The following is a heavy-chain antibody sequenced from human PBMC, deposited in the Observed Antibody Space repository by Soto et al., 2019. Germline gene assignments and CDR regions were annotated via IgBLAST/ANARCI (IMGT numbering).Heavy chain of an antibody. J-gene: IGHJ4*02. D-gene: IGHD2-21*02. CDR2: IIPIFGTA. CDR1: GGTFSSYA. CDR3: ARVAYCGGDCTRGDDY. Sequence: QVQLVQSGAEVKKPGSSVKVSCKASGGTFSSYAISWVRQAPGQGLEWMGGIIPIFGTANYAQKFQGRVTITADESTSXAYMELSSLRSEDTAVYYCARVAYCGGDCTRGDDYWGQGTLVTVSS. V-gene: IGHV1-69*12.